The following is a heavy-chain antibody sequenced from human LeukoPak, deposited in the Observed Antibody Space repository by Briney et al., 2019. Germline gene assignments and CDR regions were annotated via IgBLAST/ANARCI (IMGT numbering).Heavy chain of an antibody. CDR2: ISYDGSNK. V-gene: IGHV3-30*18. D-gene: IGHD3-22*01. CDR3: AKDSYDRSGYYYYYFAY. Sequence: PGGSLRLSCAASGFTFSSCGMHWVRQAPGKGLEWVAVISYDGSNKYYADSVKGRFTISRDNSKNTLYLQMNSLRAGDTAVYYCAKDSYDRSGYYYYYFAYWGQGTQVTVSS. CDR1: GFTFSSCG. J-gene: IGHJ4*02.